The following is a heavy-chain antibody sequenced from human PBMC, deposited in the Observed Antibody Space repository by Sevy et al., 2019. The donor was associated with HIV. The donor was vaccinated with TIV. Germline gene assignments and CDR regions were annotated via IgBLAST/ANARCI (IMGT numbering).Heavy chain of an antibody. J-gene: IGHJ4*02. CDR1: GASISGGGYY. D-gene: IGHD2-2*01. V-gene: IGHV4-31*11. CDR3: AGDVVGAECAGGCYPAGRFDR. CDR2: IAIDGMP. Sequence: SETLSLTCGVSGASISGGGYYWSWIRQRPGKGLEWIGYIAIDGMPQYNPSLQYRVTMSMDTSQNQFSLDLTSVTAADTAVYYCAGDVVGAECAGGCYPAGRFDRWGLGTLVTVSS.